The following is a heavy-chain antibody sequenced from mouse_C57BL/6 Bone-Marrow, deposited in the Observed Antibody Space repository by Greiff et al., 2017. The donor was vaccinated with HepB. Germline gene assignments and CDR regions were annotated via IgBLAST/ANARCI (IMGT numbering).Heavy chain of an antibody. J-gene: IGHJ3*01. CDR2: IYPGDGDT. CDR3: ARYGPSWFAY. D-gene: IGHD1-1*02. CDR1: GYAFSRSW. Sequence: QVPLQQSGPVLVKPGASVKISCKASGYAFSRSWMNWVKQRPGKGLEWIGRIYPGDGDTNYNGKFKGKATLTADKSSSTAYMQLSSLTSEDSAVYFCARYGPSWFAYWGQGTLVTVSA. V-gene: IGHV1-82*01.